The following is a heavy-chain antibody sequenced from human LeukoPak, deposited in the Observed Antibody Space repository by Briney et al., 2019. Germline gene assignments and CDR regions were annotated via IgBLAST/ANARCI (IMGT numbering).Heavy chain of an antibody. D-gene: IGHD6-6*01. CDR2: INPNSGGT. V-gene: IGHV1-2*02. J-gene: IGHJ5*02. CDR1: GYTFTGYY. CDR3: ARDVEEYSSSWGDNWFDP. Sequence: ASVKVSCKASGYTFTGYYMHWVRRAPGQGLEWMGWINPNSGGTNYAQKFQGRVTMTRDTSISTAYMELSRLRSDDTAVYCCARDVEEYSSSWGDNWFDPWGQGTLVTVSS.